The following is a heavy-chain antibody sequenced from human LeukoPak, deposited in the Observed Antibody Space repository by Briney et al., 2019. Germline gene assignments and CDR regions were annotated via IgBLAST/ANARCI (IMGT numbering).Heavy chain of an antibody. V-gene: IGHV3-30*02. CDR1: GFTFSSYG. CDR2: IRYDGSNK. CDR3: AKQLRYSYGPDAFDI. J-gene: IGHJ3*02. D-gene: IGHD5-18*01. Sequence: GGSLRLSCAASGFTFSSYGMHWVRQAPGKGLEWVAFIRYDGSNKYYADSVKGRFTISRDNSKNTLYLQMNSLRAEDTAVYYCAKQLRYSYGPDAFDIWGQGTMVIVSS.